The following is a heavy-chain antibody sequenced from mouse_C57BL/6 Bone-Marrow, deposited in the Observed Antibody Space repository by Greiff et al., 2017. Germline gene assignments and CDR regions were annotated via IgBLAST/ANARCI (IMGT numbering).Heavy chain of an antibody. V-gene: IGHV1-15*01. Sequence: QVQLKQSGAELVRPGASVTLSCKASGYTFTDYEMHWVKQTPVHGLEWIGAIDPETGGTAYNQKFKGKAILTADKSSSTAYMELRSLTSEDSAVYYCTREGYYYGSSCYFDYWGQGTTLTVSS. CDR3: TREGYYYGSSCYFDY. J-gene: IGHJ2*01. CDR1: GYTFTDYE. D-gene: IGHD1-1*01. CDR2: IDPETGGT.